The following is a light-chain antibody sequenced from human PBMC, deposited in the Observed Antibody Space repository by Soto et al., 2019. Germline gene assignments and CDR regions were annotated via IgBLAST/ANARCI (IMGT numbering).Light chain of an antibody. V-gene: IGKV3-15*01. Sequence: IGVTQSPDTLSVSPGERATLSCRASQTITEKVVWYQQKSCHAPRLLIYGAFTRAAGVPARFSGSGSGTDFTLTISSLQPEDVATYYCQNYKSALRITFGQGTRLAIK. J-gene: IGKJ5*01. CDR1: QTITEK. CDR2: GAF. CDR3: QNYKSALRIT.